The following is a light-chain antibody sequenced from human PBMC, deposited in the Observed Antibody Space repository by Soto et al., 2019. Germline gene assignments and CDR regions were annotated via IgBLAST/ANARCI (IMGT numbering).Light chain of an antibody. CDR1: SSDVGVYKY. CDR2: DDT. Sequence: QSVLTQPRSVSGSPGQSVTISCTGTSSDVGVYKYVSWYEHHPGKAPKLIIYDDTKRPSGVPDRFSASKSGNTASLTISGLQAEDEADYYCCSHAGSYTWVFGGETQLTVL. CDR3: CSHAGSYTWV. J-gene: IGLJ3*02. V-gene: IGLV2-11*01.